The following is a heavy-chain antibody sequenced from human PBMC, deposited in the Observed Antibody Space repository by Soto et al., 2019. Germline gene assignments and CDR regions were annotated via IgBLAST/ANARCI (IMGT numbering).Heavy chain of an antibody. CDR3: ACIVSGGYSYGFDYYGMDV. Sequence: QLQLQESGPGLVKPSETLSLTCTVSGGSISSSSYYWGWIRQPPGKGLEWIGSIFYSGSTYYNPSLKSRVTISADTSKNQFSLKLTSVTAADTAVYYCACIVSGGYSYGFDYYGMDVW. J-gene: IGHJ6*01. V-gene: IGHV4-39*01. D-gene: IGHD5-18*01. CDR1: GGSISSSSYY. CDR2: IFYSGST.